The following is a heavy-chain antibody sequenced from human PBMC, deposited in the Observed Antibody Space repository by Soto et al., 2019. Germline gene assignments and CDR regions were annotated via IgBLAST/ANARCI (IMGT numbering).Heavy chain of an antibody. V-gene: IGHV4-59*01. Sequence: SETLSLTCTVSGGSISSYYWSWIRQPPGKGLEWIGYIYYSGSTNYNPSLKSRVTISVDTSKNQFSLKLSSVTAADTAVYYCAKIGIGSYYGMDVWGQGTKVTVSS. D-gene: IGHD3-10*01. CDR1: GGSISSYY. CDR2: IYYSGST. CDR3: AKIGIGSYYGMDV. J-gene: IGHJ6*02.